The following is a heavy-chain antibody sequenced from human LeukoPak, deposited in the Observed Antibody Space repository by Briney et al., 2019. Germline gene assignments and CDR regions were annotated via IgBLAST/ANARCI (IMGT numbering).Heavy chain of an antibody. CDR3: ASPPPGSYHNFDY. D-gene: IGHD3-10*01. J-gene: IGHJ4*02. CDR2: ISSSSSYI. V-gene: IGHV3-21*01. Sequence: PGGSLRLSCAASGFTFSSYSMNWVRQAPGKGLEWVSSISSSSSYIYYAGSVKGRFTISRDNAKNSLYLQMNSLRAEDTAVYYCASPPPGSYHNFDYWGQGTLVTVSS. CDR1: GFTFSSYS.